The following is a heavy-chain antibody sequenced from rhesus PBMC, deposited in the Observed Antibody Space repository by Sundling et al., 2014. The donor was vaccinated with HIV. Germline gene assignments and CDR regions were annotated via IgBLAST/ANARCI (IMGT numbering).Heavy chain of an antibody. CDR1: GDSISTSY. J-gene: IGHJ4*01. CDR2: IYGSSAST. D-gene: IGHD3-3*01. CDR3: ARGSYLDWLLPHFDY. Sequence: QLQLQESGPGLVKPSETLSLTCAVSGDSISTSYWNWIRQSPGKGLEWIGNIYGSSASTNYNPSLKSRVTISKDTSKNQFSLKLNSVTAADTAVYYCARGSYLDWLLPHFDYWGQGVLVTVSS. V-gene: IGHV4-160*01.